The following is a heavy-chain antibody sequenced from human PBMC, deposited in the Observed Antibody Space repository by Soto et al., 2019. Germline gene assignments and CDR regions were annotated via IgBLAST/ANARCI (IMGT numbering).Heavy chain of an antibody. Sequence: VASVKVSCKTSGFTFSTSAMQWVRQARGQRLEWIGWIVVGSGTTNHAQKFQGRITITRDMSTSTAYMELSSLRSEGTAVYYCAADRNGDSDAFDFWGQGTMVTVSS. V-gene: IGHV1-58*02. J-gene: IGHJ3*01. CDR3: AADRNGDSDAFDF. D-gene: IGHD4-17*01. CDR1: GFTFSTSA. CDR2: IVVGSGTT.